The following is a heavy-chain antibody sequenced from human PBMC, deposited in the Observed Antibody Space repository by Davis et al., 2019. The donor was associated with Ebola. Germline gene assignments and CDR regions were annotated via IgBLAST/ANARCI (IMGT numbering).Heavy chain of an antibody. Sequence: ASVKVSCKASGYNFTTYGFAWVRQAPGQGLEWMGWVSADNDDRKYAEKFQGRVTMTTESSTSTAYMELRGLTYDDTAAYFCARARGRWDVGGYLLGHWGQGTLVTVSS. CDR2: VSADNDDR. D-gene: IGHD1-26*01. CDR1: GYNFTTYG. J-gene: IGHJ4*02. CDR3: ARARGRWDVGGYLLGH. V-gene: IGHV1-18*01.